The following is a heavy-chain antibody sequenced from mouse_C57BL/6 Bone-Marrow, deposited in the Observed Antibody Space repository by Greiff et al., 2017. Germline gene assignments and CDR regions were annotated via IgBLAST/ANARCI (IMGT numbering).Heavy chain of an antibody. CDR1: GYSITSGYY. Sequence: DVQLVESGPGLVKPSQSLSLTCSVTGYSITSGYYWNWIRQFPGNKLEWMGYISYDGSNNYNPSLKNRISITRDTSKNQFFLKLNSVTTEDTATYYCARDHYYGSRDYFDYWGQGTTLTVSS. CDR2: ISYDGSN. V-gene: IGHV3-6*01. CDR3: ARDHYYGSRDYFDY. D-gene: IGHD1-1*01. J-gene: IGHJ2*01.